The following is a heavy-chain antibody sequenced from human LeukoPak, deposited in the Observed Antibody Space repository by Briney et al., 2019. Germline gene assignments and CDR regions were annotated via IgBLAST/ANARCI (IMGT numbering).Heavy chain of an antibody. CDR2: ISSNGGST. Sequence: GGSLRLSCAASGLTFSSYAMHWVRQAPGKGLEYVSAISSNGGSTYYANSVKGRFTISRDNSKNTLYLQMGSLRAEDMAVYYCARDRFHDPVADYYYYYGMDVWGQGTTVTVSS. J-gene: IGHJ6*02. CDR1: GLTFSSYA. D-gene: IGHD6-19*01. V-gene: IGHV3-64*01. CDR3: ARDRFHDPVADYYYYYGMDV.